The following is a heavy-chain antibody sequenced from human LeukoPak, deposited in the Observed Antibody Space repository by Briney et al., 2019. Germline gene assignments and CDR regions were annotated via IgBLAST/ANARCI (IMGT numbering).Heavy chain of an antibody. J-gene: IGHJ4*02. CDR2: IWYDGSNK. CDR3: AKDRGLLWFGELFDY. Sequence: PGRSLRLSCATSGFTFSSYGMHWVCQAPGKGLEWVAVIWYDGSNKYYADSVKGRFTISRDNSKNTLYLQMNSLRAEDTAVYYCAKDRGLLWFGELFDYWGQGTLVTVSS. V-gene: IGHV3-33*06. CDR1: GFTFSSYG. D-gene: IGHD3-10*01.